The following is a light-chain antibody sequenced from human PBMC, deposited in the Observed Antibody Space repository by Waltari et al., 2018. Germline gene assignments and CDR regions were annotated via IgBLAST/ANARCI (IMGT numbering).Light chain of an antibody. J-gene: IGLJ3*02. Sequence: SYELTQPPAGSVSPGQTARSTCSGSALPRKHAYWYHQKSGQVPLLVIYEDNRRPSGIPVRFSGSRSGTKATLTITGAQADDEGDYYCYSTDSGGDHRGVFGGGTRLTVL. CDR2: EDN. CDR3: YSTDSGGDHRGV. CDR1: ALPRKH. V-gene: IGLV3-10*01.